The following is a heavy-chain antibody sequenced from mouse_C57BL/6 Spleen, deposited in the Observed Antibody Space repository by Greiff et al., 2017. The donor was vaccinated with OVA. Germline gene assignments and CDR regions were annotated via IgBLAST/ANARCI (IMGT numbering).Heavy chain of an antibody. D-gene: IGHD1-1*01. CDR3: ARSSSTVVAMDY. CDR1: GYTFTSYW. J-gene: IGHJ2*01. Sequence: QVQLQQPGAELVKPGASVKMSCKASGYTFTSYWITWVKQRPGQGLEWIGDIYPGSGSTNYNEKFKSKATLTVDTASSTAYMQLSSLASDDSAVYYCARSSSTVVAMDYWGQGTTLTVSS. CDR2: IYPGSGST. V-gene: IGHV1-55*01.